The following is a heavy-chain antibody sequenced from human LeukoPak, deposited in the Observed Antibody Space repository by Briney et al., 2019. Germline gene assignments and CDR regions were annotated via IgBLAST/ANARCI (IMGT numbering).Heavy chain of an antibody. J-gene: IGHJ5*01. CDR2: VNPIHGGT. Sequence: ASVKVSCKTSGYNFIDSYIHWVRQAPGQGLEWVGWVNPIHGGTRSAQKFQDRVSLTTDTSTHTAYMELSGLRPDDTALYFCARGIAVPGSDSWGQGTLVIVSS. D-gene: IGHD6-19*01. CDR1: GYNFIDSY. V-gene: IGHV1-2*02. CDR3: ARGIAVPGSDS.